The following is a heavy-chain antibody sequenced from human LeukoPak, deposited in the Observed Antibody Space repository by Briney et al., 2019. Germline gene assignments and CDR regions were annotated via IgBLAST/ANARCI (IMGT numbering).Heavy chain of an antibody. J-gene: IGHJ4*02. V-gene: IGHV3-23*01. D-gene: IGHD3-10*01. CDR2: ITISGATT. CDR1: GFTFSSYA. CDR3: ATYGSGSYYRKAFDY. Sequence: GGSLRFSCAASGFTFSSYAMSWVRQAPGKGLEWVSRITISGATTYYADSVKGRLTISRDNFKTTLYLQMNSLRAEDTAVYYCATYGSGSYYRKAFDYWGQGTLVTVSS.